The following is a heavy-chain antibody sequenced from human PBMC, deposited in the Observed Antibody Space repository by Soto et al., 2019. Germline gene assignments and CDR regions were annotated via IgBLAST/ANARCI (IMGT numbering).Heavy chain of an antibody. CDR3: ARDYHDTRGRAFDI. CDR2: ISAYNGNT. CDR1: GYTSTNYG. D-gene: IGHD3-22*01. V-gene: IGHV1-18*01. Sequence: GASVKVSCKASGYTSTNYGISWVRQAPGQGLEWMGWISAYNGNTNYAQRLQGRVTMTTDTSTSTAYMELRSLRSDDTAVYYCARDYHDTRGRAFDIWGQGTRVTVSS. J-gene: IGHJ3*02.